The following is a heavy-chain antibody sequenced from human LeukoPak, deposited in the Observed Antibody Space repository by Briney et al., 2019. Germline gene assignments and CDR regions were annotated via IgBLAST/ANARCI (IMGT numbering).Heavy chain of an antibody. V-gene: IGHV3-53*05. J-gene: IGHJ6*02. Sequence: GGSLRLSCAASGFTVSSNYMSWVRQAPGKGLEWVSVIYSGGSTYYADSVKGRFTISRDNSKNTLYLQMNSLRVEDTAVYYCAREVVADLYYYYGMDVWGQGTTVTVSS. CDR2: IYSGGST. D-gene: IGHD5-12*01. CDR1: GFTVSSNY. CDR3: AREVVADLYYYYGMDV.